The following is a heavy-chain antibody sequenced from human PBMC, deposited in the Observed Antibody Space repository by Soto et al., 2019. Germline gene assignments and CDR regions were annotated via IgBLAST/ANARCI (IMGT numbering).Heavy chain of an antibody. J-gene: IGHJ6*03. CDR3: AKVSHLLLWRGEPTYMDV. CDR2: ISGSGGGT. CDR1: GFAFSNYA. V-gene: IGHV3-23*01. D-gene: IGHD3-10*01. Sequence: EEQLLESGGGSVQPGGSLRLSCEASGFAFSNYAMNWVRQAPGKGLEWVSGISGSGGGTFFADSVRGRFAISRDNPKNMLHLQLNSLRAEDTAMYYCAKVSHLLLWRGEPTYMDVWGKGTPVTVSS.